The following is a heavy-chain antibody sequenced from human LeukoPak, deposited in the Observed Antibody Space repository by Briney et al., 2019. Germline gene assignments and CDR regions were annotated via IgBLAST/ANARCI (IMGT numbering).Heavy chain of an antibody. CDR2: ITPIFGTA. V-gene: IGHV1-69*13. Sequence: SVKVSCKASGGTFSSYAISWVRQAPGQGLEWMGGITPIFGTANYAQKFQGRVMITAVESMSTAYMELSSLRSEDTAVYYCARGWLAETTVVTPYNYRGQGTLVTVSS. D-gene: IGHD4-23*01. CDR3: ARGWLAETTVVTPYNY. CDR1: GGTFSSYA. J-gene: IGHJ4*02.